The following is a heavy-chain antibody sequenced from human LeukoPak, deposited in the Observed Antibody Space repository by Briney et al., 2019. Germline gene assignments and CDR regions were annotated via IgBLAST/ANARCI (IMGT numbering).Heavy chain of an antibody. CDR3: ARGPKFYDSSGYGP. CDR1: GFTFSSYG. Sequence: GGSLRLSCAASGFTFSSYGMHWVRQAPGKGLEWVAVISYDGSNKYYADSVKGRFTISRDNSKNTLYLQMNSLRAEDTAVYYCARGPKFYDSSGYGPWGQGTLVTVSS. J-gene: IGHJ5*02. D-gene: IGHD3-22*01. CDR2: ISYDGSNK. V-gene: IGHV3-30*03.